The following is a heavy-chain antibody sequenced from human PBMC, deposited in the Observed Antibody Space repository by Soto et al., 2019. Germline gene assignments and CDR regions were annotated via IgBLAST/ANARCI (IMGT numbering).Heavy chain of an antibody. V-gene: IGHV1-69*01. CDR3: ARRVAVTSIPQVSYYYYGLDV. CDR2: IIPLFGTT. D-gene: IGHD2-21*02. CDR1: GGPFNSYA. J-gene: IGHJ6*02. Sequence: QVQLVQSGAEVKKPESSVKVSCKASGGPFNSYAIAWVRQAPGQGLEWMGGIIPLFGTTNYAQKFQGRVTITADESTTTAFMELSSLRSEDTAVYYCARRVAVTSIPQVSYYYYGLDVWGQGTTVTVSS.